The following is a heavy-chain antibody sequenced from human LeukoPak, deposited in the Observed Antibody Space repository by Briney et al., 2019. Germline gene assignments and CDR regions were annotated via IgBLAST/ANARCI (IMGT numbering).Heavy chain of an antibody. CDR2: ISAYNGNT. V-gene: IGHV1-18*01. D-gene: IGHD2-2*02. J-gene: IGHJ4*02. Sequence: ASVKVSCKASGYTFTSYGISWVRQAPGQGLEWMGWISAYNGNTNYAQKLQGRVTVTTDTSTSTAYMELRSLRSDDTAVYYCARIEGGSDIVVVPAAIHYWGQGTLVTVSS. CDR1: GYTFTSYG. CDR3: ARIEGGSDIVVVPAAIHY.